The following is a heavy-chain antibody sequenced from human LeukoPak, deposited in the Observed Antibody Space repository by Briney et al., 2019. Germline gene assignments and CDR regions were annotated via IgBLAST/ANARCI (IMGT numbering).Heavy chain of an antibody. J-gene: IGHJ3*02. D-gene: IGHD6-25*01. Sequence: GASVKVSCKASGYTFTSYDINGVRQATGQGLEWMGWMNPNSGNTGYAQKFQGRVTMTRNTSISTAYMELSSLRSEDTAVYYCARGSWAAGDAFDIWGQGTMVTVSS. CDR3: ARGSWAAGDAFDI. V-gene: IGHV1-8*02. CDR1: GYTFTSYD. CDR2: MNPNSGNT.